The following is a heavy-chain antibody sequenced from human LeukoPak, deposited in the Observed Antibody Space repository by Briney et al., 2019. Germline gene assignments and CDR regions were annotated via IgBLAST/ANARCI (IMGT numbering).Heavy chain of an antibody. V-gene: IGHV4-4*07. CDR2: VSASGGT. J-gene: IGHJ4*02. D-gene: IGHD6-13*01. CDR1: GDSISSYY. Sequence: PSETLSLTCSVSGDSISSYYWSWLRQPAGKGLEWVGRVSASGGTNYNPSLKSRVTMSVDTSKNEISLKLSSVTAADTAVYYCARRFSSTWCFDYWGQGTLVTVAS. CDR3: ARRFSSTWCFDY.